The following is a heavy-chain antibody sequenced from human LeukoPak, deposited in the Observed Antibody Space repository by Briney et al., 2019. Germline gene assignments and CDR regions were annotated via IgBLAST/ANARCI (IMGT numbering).Heavy chain of an antibody. V-gene: IGHV3-21*01. CDR3: ARQVDPGYYYYYYYMDV. D-gene: IGHD3-9*01. J-gene: IGHJ6*03. Sequence: GGSLRLSCAASGFTFSSYSMNWVRQAPGKGLEWVSSISSSSSYIYYADSVKGRFTISRDNAKNSLYLQMNSLRAEDTAVYYCARQVDPGYYYYYYYMDVWGKGTTVTVSS. CDR2: ISSSSSYI. CDR1: GFTFSSYS.